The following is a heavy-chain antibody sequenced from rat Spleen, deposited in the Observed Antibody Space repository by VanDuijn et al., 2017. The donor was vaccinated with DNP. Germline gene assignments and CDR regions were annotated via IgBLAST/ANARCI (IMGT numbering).Heavy chain of an antibody. CDR3: TRGVYYGSSWAFDY. Sequence: EVQLVESGGGLVQPGRSLKLSCAASGFAFSDYYMAWVRQAPTKGLEWVAAISPSGSRPYSPDSVKGRFTISRDTAKSSLYLQMNSLKSEDTATYYCTRGVYYGSSWAFDYWGHGVMVTVSS. V-gene: IGHV5-20*01. D-gene: IGHD1-6*01. J-gene: IGHJ2*01. CDR2: ISPSGSRP. CDR1: GFAFSDYY.